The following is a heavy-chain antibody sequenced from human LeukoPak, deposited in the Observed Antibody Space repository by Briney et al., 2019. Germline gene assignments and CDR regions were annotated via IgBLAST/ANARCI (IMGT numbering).Heavy chain of an antibody. CDR1: GFTFDDYT. CDR3: AKTLWKSYYYYGMDV. D-gene: IGHD2-21*01. Sequence: GGSLRLSCAASGFTFDDYTMHWVRQAPGKGLEWVSGISRDSGRIGYADSVEGRFTISRDNAESSLHLRMNSLRPEDTALYYCAKTLWKSYYYYGMDVWGQGTTVTVSS. J-gene: IGHJ6*02. V-gene: IGHV3-9*01. CDR2: ISRDSGRI.